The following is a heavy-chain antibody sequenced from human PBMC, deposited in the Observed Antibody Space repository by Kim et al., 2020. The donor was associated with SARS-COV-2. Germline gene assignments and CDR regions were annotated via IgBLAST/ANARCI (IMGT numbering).Heavy chain of an antibody. CDR3: ARGPNYYDSSGSTPSAE. J-gene: IGHJ1*01. D-gene: IGHD3-22*01. Sequence: GGSLRLSCAASGFTFSSYGMHWVRQAPGKGLEWVAVIWYDGSNKYYADSVKGRFTISRDNSKNTLYLQMNSLRAEDQSVYYCARGPNYYDSSGSTPSAE. CDR2: IWYDGSNK. V-gene: IGHV3-33*01. CDR1: GFTFSSYG.